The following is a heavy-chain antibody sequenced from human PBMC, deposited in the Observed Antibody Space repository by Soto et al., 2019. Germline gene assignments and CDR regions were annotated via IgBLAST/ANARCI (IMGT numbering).Heavy chain of an antibody. CDR3: ARAIPGPVPHYYYYGMDV. CDR1: GGSFSGYY. Sequence: QVQLQQWGAGLLKPSETLSLTCAVYGGSFSGYYWSWIRQPPGKGLEWIGEINDSGITNYNPSLKSRVTISVHTSKNQFSLKLSSVTAADTAVYYCARAIPGPVPHYYYYGMDVWGQGTTVTVSS. J-gene: IGHJ6*02. V-gene: IGHV4-34*01. CDR2: INDSGIT. D-gene: IGHD2-21*01.